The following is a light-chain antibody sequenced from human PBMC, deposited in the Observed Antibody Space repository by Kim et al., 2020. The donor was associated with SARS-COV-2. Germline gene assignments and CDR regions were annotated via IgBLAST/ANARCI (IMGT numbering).Light chain of an antibody. Sequence: QRVTVTCSRNSSNIGPNYVYWYQHFPGTAPKLLIFRNYQRPSGVPDRFSGSKSGTSTSLAIIGLRSEDEADYHCAAWDDSLSGWVFGGGTQLTVL. CDR3: AAWDDSLSGWV. J-gene: IGLJ3*02. V-gene: IGLV1-47*01. CDR2: RNY. CDR1: SSNIGPNY.